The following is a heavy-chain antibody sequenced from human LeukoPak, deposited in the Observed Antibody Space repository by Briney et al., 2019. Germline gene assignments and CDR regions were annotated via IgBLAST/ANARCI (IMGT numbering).Heavy chain of an antibody. J-gene: IGHJ6*03. CDR3: ARDLVYYDILPGSVAAMDV. Sequence: SETLSLTCAVSGYSISSGYSWGWMRQPPGKGLEWIGRIYHSGSTYYNPSVKSRVTISGDTSKNQVSLKLSSVTATDTAVYYCARDLVYYDILPGSVAAMDVWGKGTTVTVSS. V-gene: IGHV4-38-2*02. CDR1: GYSISSGYS. CDR2: IYHSGST. D-gene: IGHD3-9*01.